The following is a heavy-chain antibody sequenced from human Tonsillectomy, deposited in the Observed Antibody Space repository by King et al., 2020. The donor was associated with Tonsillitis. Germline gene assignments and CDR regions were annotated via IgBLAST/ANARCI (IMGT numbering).Heavy chain of an antibody. V-gene: IGHV3-23*04. CDR2: ISGSGGST. CDR3: ANQQWLSQYFDY. CDR1: GFTFSSYA. Sequence: VQLVESGGGLVQPGGSLRLSCAASGFTFSSYAMSWVRQAPGKGLEWVAAISGSGGSTYYADSVKGRFTISRDNSKKTLYLQMNSLRAEDTAVYYCANQQWLSQYFDYWGQGTLVTVSS. J-gene: IGHJ4*02. D-gene: IGHD6-19*01.